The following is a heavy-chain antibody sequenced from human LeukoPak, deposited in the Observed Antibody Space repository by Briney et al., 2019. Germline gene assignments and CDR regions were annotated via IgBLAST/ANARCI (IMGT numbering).Heavy chain of an antibody. D-gene: IGHD3-22*01. CDR3: ARGSRVYDRSGFHTWHDY. CDR2: IYSTGDT. CDR1: GASINNYY. J-gene: IGHJ4*03. Sequence: SETLSLTCTVSGASINNYYWSWVRQPPLEGLEWIGYIYSTGDTSYNPSLESRVSISMDTSKNHFSLEITSVTAADTAVYYCARGSRVYDRSGFHTWHDYWGHGTLVTVSS. V-gene: IGHV4-59*01.